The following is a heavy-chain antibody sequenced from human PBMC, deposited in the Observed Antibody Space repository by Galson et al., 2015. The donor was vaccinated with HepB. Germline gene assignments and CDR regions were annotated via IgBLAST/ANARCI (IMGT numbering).Heavy chain of an antibody. D-gene: IGHD5-12*01. CDR3: VKGGGYSAVRGRGGFDS. CDR1: GFTFNSYA. Sequence: SLRLSCAASGFTFNSYAMHWVRQAPGKGLQRVAVITYDGTNKFYARSVKGRFTISRDNSRNTLFLHMNSLRPEDTALYYCVKGGGYSAVRGRGGFDSWGQGALVTVSS. V-gene: IGHV3-30*04. CDR2: ITYDGTNK. J-gene: IGHJ4*02.